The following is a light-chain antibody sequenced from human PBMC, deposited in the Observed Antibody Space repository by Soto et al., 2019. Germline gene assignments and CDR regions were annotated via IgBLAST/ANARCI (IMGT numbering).Light chain of an antibody. CDR2: END. CDR3: GTWDSSLSIFV. Sequence: QLVLTQPPSVSAAPGQMVTMSCSGGSSNIGAHYVSWHQQVPGTAPKLLIYENDKRPSGIPDRFSGSKSGTSATLGITGLQTGDEADYYCGTWDSSLSIFVFGTGTKVTVL. CDR1: SSNIGAHY. J-gene: IGLJ1*01. V-gene: IGLV1-51*02.